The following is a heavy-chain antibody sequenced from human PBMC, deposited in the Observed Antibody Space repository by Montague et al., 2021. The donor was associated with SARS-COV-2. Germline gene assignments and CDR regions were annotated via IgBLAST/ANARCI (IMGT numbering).Heavy chain of an antibody. V-gene: IGHV3-7*01. D-gene: IGHD3-10*01. CDR3: ARSLFSSGSF. CDR2: LKPDGSGQ. CDR1: GFTFSNYW. J-gene: IGHJ4*02. Sequence: SLRLSCAASGFTFSNYWMNWARQAPGKGLEWLPALKPDGSGQNFLDSVKGRFTISRDNAKKSLYLQMNSLRVDDTAVYYCARSLFSSGSFWGQGTLVTVSS.